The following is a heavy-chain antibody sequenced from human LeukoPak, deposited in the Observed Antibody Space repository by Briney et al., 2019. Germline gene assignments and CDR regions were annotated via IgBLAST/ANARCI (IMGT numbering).Heavy chain of an antibody. CDR3: ARVDYYDSSGYYYFNYYGMDV. CDR1: GYTFTSYY. V-gene: IGHV1-46*01. Sequence: ASVKVSCKASGYTFTSYYMHWVRQAPGQGLEWMGIINPSGGSTSYAQKFQGRVTITRDTSASTAYVELSSLRSEDTAVYYCARVDYYDSSGYYYFNYYGMDVWGQGTTVTVSS. D-gene: IGHD3-22*01. CDR2: INPSGGST. J-gene: IGHJ6*02.